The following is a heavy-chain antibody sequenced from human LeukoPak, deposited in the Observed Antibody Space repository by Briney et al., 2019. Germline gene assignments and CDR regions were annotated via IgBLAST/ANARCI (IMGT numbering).Heavy chain of an antibody. V-gene: IGHV3-23*01. CDR3: AKGRLYSSGWYYFDY. CDR1: GFTFSSYA. D-gene: IGHD6-19*01. Sequence: GGSLRLSCAASGFTFSSYAMSWVRQAPGKGLEWVSAISGSGGSTYYADSVKGRFTISRDNSKNTLYLQMNSLRAEDTAVYYCAKGRLYSSGWYYFDYWGQGTLVTVSS. CDR2: ISGSGGST. J-gene: IGHJ4*02.